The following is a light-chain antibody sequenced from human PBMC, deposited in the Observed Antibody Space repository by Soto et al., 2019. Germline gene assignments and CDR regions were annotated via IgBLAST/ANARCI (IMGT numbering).Light chain of an antibody. J-gene: IGKJ4*01. Sequence: DIQMTQSPSTLSASVGDRVTITSRSSQSISRWLAWYQQKPGKAPNLLIHDASSLERGVPSRFSGSGSGTDFTFTISSLQPEDIATDYCQQYDNIVTFGGGTKVDIK. CDR2: DAS. V-gene: IGKV1-5*01. CDR3: QQYDNIVT. CDR1: QSISRW.